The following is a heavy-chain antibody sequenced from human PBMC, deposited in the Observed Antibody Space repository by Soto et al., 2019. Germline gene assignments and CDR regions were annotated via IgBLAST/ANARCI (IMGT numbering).Heavy chain of an antibody. D-gene: IGHD3-16*02. Sequence: SETLSLTCTVSGGSVSSGSYYWSWIRQPPGKGLEWIGYIYYSWSANYNPSLKSRVTISVDTSKNQFSLKLSSVTAADTAVYYCARALLLRLGELSVRRTDYGIDVWGQGTTVTVSS. CDR2: IYYSWSA. J-gene: IGHJ6*02. V-gene: IGHV4-61*01. CDR3: ARALLLRLGELSVRRTDYGIDV. CDR1: GGSVSSGSYY.